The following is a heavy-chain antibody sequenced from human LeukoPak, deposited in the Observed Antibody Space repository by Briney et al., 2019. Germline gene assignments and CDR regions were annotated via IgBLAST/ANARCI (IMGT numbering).Heavy chain of an antibody. D-gene: IGHD6-19*01. CDR2: INPDESVK. CDR1: GFTFSSYW. CDR3: ARVRCYEGSGLIYFDP. Sequence: GGSLRLSCAASGFTFSSYWMSWVRQAPGKGLEWVANINPDESVKNYVDSVKGRFTISRDNAKNSLYVQMDSLTVEDTAVYYCARVRCYEGSGLIYFDPWSQGTLVTVSS. J-gene: IGHJ5*02. V-gene: IGHV3-7*01.